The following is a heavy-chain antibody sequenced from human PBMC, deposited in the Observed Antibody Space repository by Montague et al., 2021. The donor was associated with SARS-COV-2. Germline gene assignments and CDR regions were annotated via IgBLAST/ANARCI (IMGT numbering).Heavy chain of an antibody. CDR2: ISSGGITI. J-gene: IGHJ4*02. CDR1: GFTFNSYE. CDR3: ARDNYYYDTSGYPDY. D-gene: IGHD3-22*01. V-gene: IGHV3-48*03. Sequence: SLRLSCAASGFTFNSYEMNWLRQAPGKGLEWVSYISSGGITIYYADSVKGRFTISRDNAKNSLYLQMNSLRAEDTAVYYCARDNYYYDTSGYPDYWGQGTLVTVSS.